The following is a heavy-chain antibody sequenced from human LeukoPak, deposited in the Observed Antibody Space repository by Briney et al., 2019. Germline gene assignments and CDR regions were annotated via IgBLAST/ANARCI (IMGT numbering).Heavy chain of an antibody. CDR2: ISGSGGST. D-gene: IGHD4-23*01. J-gene: IGHJ4*02. V-gene: IGHV3-23*01. CDR1: GFTFSSYA. Sequence: GGSLRLSCAASGFTFSSYAMSWVRQAPGKGLEWVSAISGSGGSTYYADSVKGRFTISRDNAKNSLYLQMNSLRAEDTAVYYCARDFGDYYGGSFDYWGQGTLVTVSS. CDR3: ARDFGDYYGGSFDY.